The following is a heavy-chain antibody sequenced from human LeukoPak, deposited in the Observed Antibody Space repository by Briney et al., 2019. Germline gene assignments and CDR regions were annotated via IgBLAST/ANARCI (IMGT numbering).Heavy chain of an antibody. V-gene: IGHV4-61*02. CDR1: GDSITSGSYY. CDR3: ARQSGSYGVYYYYMDV. J-gene: IGHJ6*03. CDR2: IYTTGST. D-gene: IGHD1-26*01. Sequence: PSQTLSLTCTVSGDSITSGSYYWSWIRQPAGKGLEWIGRIYTTGSTSYNPSLKSRVTISLDMSKNQFSLKLSSVTAADTAVYYCARQSGSYGVYYYYMDVWGKGTTVTISS.